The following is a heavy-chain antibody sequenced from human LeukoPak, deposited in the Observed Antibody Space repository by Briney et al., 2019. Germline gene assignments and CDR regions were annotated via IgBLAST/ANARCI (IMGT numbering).Heavy chain of an antibody. J-gene: IGHJ1*01. CDR2: TYSSGST. CDR1: GGSISSTNYY. CDR3: AKEGCSDGSCYGY. D-gene: IGHD2-15*01. V-gene: IGHV4-39*05. Sequence: PSETPSLTCTVSGGSISSTNYYWDWIRQPPGKWLEWIGNTYSSGSTYYNPSLKSRVTISVDTSKNQFSLKLSSVTAADTAVYYCAKEGCSDGSCYGYWGQGTLVTVSS.